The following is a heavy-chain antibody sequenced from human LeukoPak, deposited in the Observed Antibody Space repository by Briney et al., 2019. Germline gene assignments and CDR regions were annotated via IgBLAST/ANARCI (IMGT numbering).Heavy chain of an antibody. CDR2: MSYDGSNK. Sequence: PGGSLRLSCAASGFTFSSYGMHRVRQAPGKGLEWVAVMSYDGSNKYYADSVKGRFTISRDNSKNTLYLQMNSLRAEDTAVYYCAKGGTNWGSDFDYWGQGTLVTVSS. V-gene: IGHV3-30*18. CDR3: AKGGTNWGSDFDY. CDR1: GFTFSSYG. J-gene: IGHJ4*02. D-gene: IGHD7-27*01.